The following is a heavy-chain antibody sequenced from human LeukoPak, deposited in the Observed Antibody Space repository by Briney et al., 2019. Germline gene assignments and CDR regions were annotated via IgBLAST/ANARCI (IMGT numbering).Heavy chain of an antibody. V-gene: IGHV4-38-2*01. Sequence: PSETLSLTCAVSGYSISSGYYWGWIRQPPGKGLEWIGSIYYSGSTYYNPSLKSRVTISVDTSKNQFSLKLSSVTAADTAVYYCARHYALGYYYDSSGYYPGPFDYWGQGTLVTVSS. J-gene: IGHJ4*02. CDR3: ARHYALGYYYDSSGYYPGPFDY. D-gene: IGHD3-22*01. CDR2: IYYSGST. CDR1: GYSISSGYY.